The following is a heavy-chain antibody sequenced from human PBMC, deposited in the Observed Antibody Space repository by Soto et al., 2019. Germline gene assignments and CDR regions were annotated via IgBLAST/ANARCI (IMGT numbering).Heavy chain of an antibody. CDR3: AREPVNISGFNCFDP. V-gene: IGHV4-31*03. Sequence: TLSLTCTVSGGSISSGGYYWSWIRQHPGKGLEWIGYIYYSGSTYYNPSLKSRVTISVDTSKNQFSLKLSSVTAADTAVYYCAREPVNISGFNCFDPWGQRTLVPV. D-gene: IGHD3-22*01. CDR2: IYYSGST. CDR1: GGSISSGGYY. J-gene: IGHJ5*02.